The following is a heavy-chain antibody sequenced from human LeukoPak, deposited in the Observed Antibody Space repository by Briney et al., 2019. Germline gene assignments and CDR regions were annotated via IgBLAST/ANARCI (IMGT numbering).Heavy chain of an antibody. V-gene: IGHV1-18*01. J-gene: IGHJ5*02. CDR1: GYTFTSYG. Sequence: GASVKVSCKASGYTFTSYGISWVRQAPGQGLEWMGWISAYNGNTNYAQKLQGRVTMTTDTSTSTAYMELSSLRSEDTAVYYCARTSDIRGNWSDPWGQGTPVTVSS. CDR3: ARTSDIRGNWSDP. D-gene: IGHD6-6*01. CDR2: ISAYNGNT.